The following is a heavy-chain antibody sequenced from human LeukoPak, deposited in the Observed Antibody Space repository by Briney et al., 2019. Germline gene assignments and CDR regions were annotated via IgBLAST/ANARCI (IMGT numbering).Heavy chain of an antibody. CDR1: GFTFSSRA. CDR3: ARVSDCGGDCYPGLFDY. J-gene: IGHJ4*02. CDR2: ISSSTSSI. Sequence: GGSLRLSCAASGFTFSSRAMNWVRQAPGKGLEWVSYISSSTSSIYYADSVKGRFTISRDYAKNSLYLQMNSLRAEDTAVYYCARVSDCGGDCYPGLFDYWGQGTLVTVSS. V-gene: IGHV3-48*03. D-gene: IGHD2-21*01.